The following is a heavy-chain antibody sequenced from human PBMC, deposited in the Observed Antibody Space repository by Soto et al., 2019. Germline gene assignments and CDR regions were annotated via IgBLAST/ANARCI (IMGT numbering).Heavy chain of an antibody. J-gene: IGHJ6*02. CDR2: ISGSGGST. Sequence: PGGSLRLSCAASGFTFSSYAISWVRQAPGKGLEWVSAISGSGGSTYYADSVKGRFTISRDNSKNTLYLQMNSLRAEDTAVYYCAKDQITIFGPPWAGMDVWGQGTTVTVSS. CDR3: AKDQITIFGPPWAGMDV. CDR1: GFTFSSYA. D-gene: IGHD3-3*01. V-gene: IGHV3-23*01.